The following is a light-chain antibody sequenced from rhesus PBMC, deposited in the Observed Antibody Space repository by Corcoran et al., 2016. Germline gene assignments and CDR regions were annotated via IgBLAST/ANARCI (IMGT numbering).Light chain of an antibody. V-gene: IGLV2-38*01. J-gene: IGLJ6*01. CDR1: SSDIGGYDG. CDR2: DVR. CDR3: CSYRSGNSYV. Sequence: QSALPQPPSVSKSLGQAVTISCTGTSSDIGGYDGVSWYQQFSGTAPRRLIHDVRKRASGVSDRFSGSKSGKTASLTISGLQPEDEAEYFCCSYRSGNSYVFGSGTKLTVL.